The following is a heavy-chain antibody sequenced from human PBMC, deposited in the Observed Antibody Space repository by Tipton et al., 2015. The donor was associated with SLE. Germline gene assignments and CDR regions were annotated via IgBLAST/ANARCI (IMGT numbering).Heavy chain of an antibody. CDR2: IYHSGST. Sequence: TLSLTCAVSGYSISSGYYWGWIRQPPGKGLEWIGSIYHSGSTYYNPSLKSRVTISVDTSKNQFSLKPSSVTAADTAVYYCARAFLYYYDSSGSRYFDYWGQGTLVTVSS. D-gene: IGHD3-22*01. V-gene: IGHV4-38-2*01. J-gene: IGHJ4*02. CDR3: ARAFLYYYDSSGSRYFDY. CDR1: GYSISSGYY.